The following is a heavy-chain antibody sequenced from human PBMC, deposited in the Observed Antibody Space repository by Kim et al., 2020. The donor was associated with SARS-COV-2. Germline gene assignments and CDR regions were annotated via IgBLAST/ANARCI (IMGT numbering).Heavy chain of an antibody. D-gene: IGHD3-22*01. V-gene: IGHV3-74*01. J-gene: IGHJ4*02. CDR3: ARGSGNYGFAS. Sequence: YAASRKGRFTTPRDNAKSTLDLQMNSLRPEDTAVYYCARGSGNYGFASWGQGVLVAVSS.